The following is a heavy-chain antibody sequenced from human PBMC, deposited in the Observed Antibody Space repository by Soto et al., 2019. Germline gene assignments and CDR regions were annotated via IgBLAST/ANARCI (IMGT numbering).Heavy chain of an antibody. D-gene: IGHD2-15*01. V-gene: IGHV3-30*18. Sequence: QVQLVESGGGVVQPGRSLRLSCAASGFTFSSYGMHWVRQAPGKGLEWVAVISYDGSNKYYADSVKGRFTISRDNSKNPLLLQMNSLRAEDTAVYYCEKDLSRLAPIEYCKDWGQGTLVTVSS. CDR2: ISYDGSNK. CDR1: GFTFSSYG. J-gene: IGHJ4*02. CDR3: EKDLSRLAPIEYCKD.